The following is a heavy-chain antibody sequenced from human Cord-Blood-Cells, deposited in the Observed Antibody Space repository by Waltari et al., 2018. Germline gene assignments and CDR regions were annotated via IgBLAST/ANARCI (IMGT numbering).Heavy chain of an antibody. J-gene: IGHJ1*01. CDR3: AREYSSSSEYFQH. CDR1: GYSISSGYY. Sequence: QVQLQESGPGLVKPSETLSLTCTVSGYSISSGYYWGWIRQPPGEGLEWIGGSDHSGGAYHNPSLKSRGTLSVDTSKNQFSLKLSAVTAADTAVYYCAREYSSSSEYFQHWGQGTLVTVSS. V-gene: IGHV4-38-2*02. CDR2: SDHSGGA. D-gene: IGHD6-6*01.